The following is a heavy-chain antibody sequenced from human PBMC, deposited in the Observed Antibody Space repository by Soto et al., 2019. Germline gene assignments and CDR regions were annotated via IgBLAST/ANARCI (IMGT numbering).Heavy chain of an antibody. CDR1: GGTFSSYA. D-gene: IGHD3-22*01. J-gene: IGHJ6*02. CDR2: IIPIFGTA. Sequence: QVQLVQSGAEVKKPGSSVKVSCKASGGTFSSYAISWVRQAPGQGLEWMGGIIPIFGTANYAQKFQGRVTITADESTSTAYMELSSLRSEDTAVYYCARRINYYDYVPGEYYGMDVWGQGTTVTVSS. CDR3: ARRINYYDYVPGEYYGMDV. V-gene: IGHV1-69*01.